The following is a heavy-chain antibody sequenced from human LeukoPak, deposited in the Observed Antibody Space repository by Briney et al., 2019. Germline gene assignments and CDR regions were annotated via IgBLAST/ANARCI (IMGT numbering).Heavy chain of an antibody. CDR3: AKNYYGSGSYSG. D-gene: IGHD3-10*01. CDR1: GFTISSYG. V-gene: IGHV3-30*02. Sequence: GGSLRLSCVVSGFTISSYGMHWVRQAPGKGLEWVAFIRYDGSYKKYADSVKGRFTISRDNSKNTLYLQMNSLRAEDTAVYYCAKNYYGSGSYSGWGQGTLVTVSS. J-gene: IGHJ4*02. CDR2: IRYDGSYK.